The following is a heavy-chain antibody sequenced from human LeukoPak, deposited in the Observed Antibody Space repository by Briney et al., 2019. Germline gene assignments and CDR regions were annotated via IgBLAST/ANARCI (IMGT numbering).Heavy chain of an antibody. CDR3: ARAIVGTENFDY. CDR1: GFTFSICA. CDR2: VSHDTRTK. Sequence: GGSLRLSCAASGFTFSICAMHWVRQAPGKGLEWVAVVSHDTRTKYYTDSLKGRFTISRDNSKNTLYLQMNGLRTDDTAVYYCARAIVGTENFDYWGQGTLVTVSS. V-gene: IGHV3-30*10. J-gene: IGHJ4*02. D-gene: IGHD5-12*01.